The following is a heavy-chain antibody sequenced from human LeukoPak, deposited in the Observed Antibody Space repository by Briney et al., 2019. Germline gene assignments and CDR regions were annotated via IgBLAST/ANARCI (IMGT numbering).Heavy chain of an antibody. CDR3: ARHSRLDKSSLSWADY. J-gene: IGHJ4*02. CDR1: GGSISNYY. D-gene: IGHD2-2*03. V-gene: IGHV4-59*08. Sequence: ASETLSLTCTVSGGSISNYYWSWIRQPPGKGLEGMGYIYYSGSTNYNPSLKSRITISVDTSKNQFSLRLSSVTAADTAVYYCARHSRLDKSSLSWADYWGQGTLVTVSS. CDR2: IYYSGST.